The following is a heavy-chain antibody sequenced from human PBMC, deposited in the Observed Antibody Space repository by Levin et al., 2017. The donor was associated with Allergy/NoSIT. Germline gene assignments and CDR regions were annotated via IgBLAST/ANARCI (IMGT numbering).Heavy chain of an antibody. CDR2: IWYDGSNK. CDR3: ARRGVIIRSQYYFDY. CDR1: GFTFSSYG. V-gene: IGHV3-33*01. D-gene: IGHD3-10*01. J-gene: IGHJ4*02. Sequence: GGSLRLSCAASGFTFSSYGMHWVRQAPGKGLEWVAVIWYDGSNKYYADSVKGRFTISRDNSKNTLYLQMNSLRAEDTAVYYCARRGVIIRSQYYFDYWGQGTLVTVSS.